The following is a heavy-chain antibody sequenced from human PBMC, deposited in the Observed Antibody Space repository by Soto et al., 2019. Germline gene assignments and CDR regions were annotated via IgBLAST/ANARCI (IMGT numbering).Heavy chain of an antibody. Sequence: SLRLSCAASGFTFSNAWMSWVRQAPGKGLEWVGRIKSKTDGGTTDYAAPVKGRFTISRDDSKNTLYLQMNSLKTEDTAVYYCTPSMITFGGVIVPIDYWGQGTLVTVSS. CDR2: IKSKTDGGTT. V-gene: IGHV3-15*01. D-gene: IGHD3-16*02. CDR1: GFTFSNAW. CDR3: TPSMITFGGVIVPIDY. J-gene: IGHJ4*02.